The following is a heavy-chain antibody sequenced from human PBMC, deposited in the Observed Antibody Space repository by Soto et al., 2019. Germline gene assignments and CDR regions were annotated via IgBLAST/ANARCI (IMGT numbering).Heavy chain of an antibody. CDR2: FDPEDGET. CDR3: ATPYGSGSYYWRNWFDP. Sequence: ASVKVSCKVSGYTLTELSMHWVRQAPGKGLEWMGGFDPEDGETIYAQKFQGRVTMTEDTSTDTAYMELSSLRSEDMAVYYCATPYGSGSYYWRNWFDPWGQGTLVTVSS. D-gene: IGHD3-10*01. J-gene: IGHJ5*02. CDR1: GYTLTELS. V-gene: IGHV1-24*01.